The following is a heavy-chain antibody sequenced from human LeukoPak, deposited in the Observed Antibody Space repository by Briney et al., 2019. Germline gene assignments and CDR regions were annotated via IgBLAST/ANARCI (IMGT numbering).Heavy chain of an antibody. CDR1: GGSFSGYY. D-gene: IGHD6-19*01. V-gene: IGHV4-34*01. J-gene: IGHJ6*02. CDR3: ARLTAGTIEDV. CDR2: INHSGST. Sequence: SETLSLTCAVYGGSFSGYYWSWIRQPPGKGLEWIGEINHSGSTNYNPSLKSRVTISVDTSKNQFSLKLSSVTAADTAVYYCARLTAGTIEDVRGQGTTVTVSS.